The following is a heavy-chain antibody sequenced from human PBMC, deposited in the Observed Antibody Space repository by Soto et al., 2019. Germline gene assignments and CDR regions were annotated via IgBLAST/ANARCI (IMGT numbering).Heavy chain of an antibody. CDR2: NYYSGIT. CDR3: AREEAAASFPWFDP. D-gene: IGHD6-13*01. J-gene: IGHJ5*02. V-gene: IGHV4-31*03. Sequence: SETLSLTCTVSGGSISSGGYYWTWIRQHPGKGLEWIGYNYYSGITYYNPSLKSRVTISLDTSKNQFSLKLSSVTAADTAVYYCAREEAAASFPWFDPWGQGTLVT. CDR1: GGSISSGGYY.